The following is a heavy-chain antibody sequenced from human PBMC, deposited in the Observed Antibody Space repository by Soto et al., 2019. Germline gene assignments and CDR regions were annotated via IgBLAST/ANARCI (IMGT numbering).Heavy chain of an antibody. J-gene: IGHJ4*02. Sequence: SETLSLTCTVSGGSVSSGSYYWSWIRQPPGKGLEWIGYIYYSGSTNYNPSLKSRVTISVDTSKNQFSLKLSSVTAADTAVYYCARADKIAVAGTNYWGQGTLVTVSS. D-gene: IGHD6-19*01. V-gene: IGHV4-61*01. CDR2: IYYSGST. CDR1: GGSVSSGSYY. CDR3: ARADKIAVAGTNY.